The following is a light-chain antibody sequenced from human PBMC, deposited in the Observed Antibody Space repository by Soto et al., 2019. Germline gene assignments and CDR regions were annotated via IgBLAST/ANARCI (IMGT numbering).Light chain of an antibody. V-gene: IGKV3-20*01. Sequence: EIVMTQSPGTLSLSPGERATLSCRASQSVSSNFLAWYQQRPGQAPRLLMDGASSRAAGIPDRFSGSGSGTDFTLTISRLEPEDFAVYYCHHYGRSAIFTFGPGTTVGIK. CDR3: HHYGRSAIFT. CDR1: QSVSSNF. CDR2: GAS. J-gene: IGKJ3*01.